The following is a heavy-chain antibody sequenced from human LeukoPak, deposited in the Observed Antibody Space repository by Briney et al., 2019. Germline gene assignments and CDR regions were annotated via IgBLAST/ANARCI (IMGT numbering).Heavy chain of an antibody. CDR2: IKQDGSEK. CDR1: GFTFNNAW. J-gene: IGHJ6*02. V-gene: IGHV3-7*01. CDR3: TRDLMDYDVSTGLHHYYMDV. Sequence: PGGSLRLSCAASGFTFNNAWMSWVRQAPGKGLEWVANIKQDGSEKYYVDSVKGRFTISRDNAKNTLYLQMNTLRVEDTAVYYCTRDLMDYDVSTGLHHYYMDVWGQGTTVTVSS. D-gene: IGHD3-9*01.